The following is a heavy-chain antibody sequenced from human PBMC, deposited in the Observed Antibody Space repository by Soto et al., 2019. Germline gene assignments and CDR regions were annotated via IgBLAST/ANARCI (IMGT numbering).Heavy chain of an antibody. CDR3: ARDPRTYYYDTTGSPIDF. D-gene: IGHD3-22*01. CDR1: GYTFTGYY. V-gene: IGHV1-2*02. CDR2: INPNSGGT. J-gene: IGHJ4*02. Sequence: ASVKVSCKASGYTFTGYYMHWVRQAPGQGLEWMGWINPNSGGTNYAQKFQGRITMTTDIPTSTAYMELRSLRSDDTAVYYCARDPRTYYYDTTGSPIDFWGQGTLVTVSS.